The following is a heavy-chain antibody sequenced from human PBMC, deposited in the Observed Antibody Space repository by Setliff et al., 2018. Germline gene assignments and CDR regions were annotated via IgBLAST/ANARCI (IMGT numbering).Heavy chain of an antibody. J-gene: IGHJ4*02. CDR2: INHSGST. Sequence: SETLSLTCAVYGGSFSGYYWSWIRQPPGKGLEWIGEINHSGSTNYNPSLKSRVTISVDTSKNQFSLKLSSVTASDTAVYYCARVPNFWSGYSDYWGQGTLVTVSS. D-gene: IGHD3-3*01. V-gene: IGHV4-34*01. CDR3: ARVPNFWSGYSDY. CDR1: GGSFSGYY.